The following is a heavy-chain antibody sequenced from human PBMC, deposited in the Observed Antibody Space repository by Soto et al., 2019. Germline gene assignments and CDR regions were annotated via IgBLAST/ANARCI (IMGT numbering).Heavy chain of an antibody. CDR1: GYTFTSYG. Sequence: QVQLVQSGAEVQKPGASVQVSCKASGYTFTSYGSRWVRQAPGQGREWMGWISAYNGNTNYAQKLQGRVTMTTDTSTSTAYMELRRLRSDDTAVYYWARVGSGSYYVDYWGQGTLVTVSS. CDR2: ISAYNGNT. D-gene: IGHD1-26*01. V-gene: IGHV1-18*01. J-gene: IGHJ4*02. CDR3: ARVGSGSYYVDY.